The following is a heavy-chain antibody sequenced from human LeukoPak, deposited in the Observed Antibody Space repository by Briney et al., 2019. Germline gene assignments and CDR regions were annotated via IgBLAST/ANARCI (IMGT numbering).Heavy chain of an antibody. CDR3: ARGRGGIVGPSHFDY. CDR1: GYTFTGYY. V-gene: IGHV1-18*04. J-gene: IGHJ4*02. D-gene: IGHD3-22*01. Sequence: ASVKVSCKASGYTFTGYYMHWVRQAPGQGLEWMGWISAYNGNTNYAQKLQGRVTMTTDTSTSTAYMELRSLRSDDTAVYYCARGRGGIVGPSHFDYWGQGTLVTVSS. CDR2: ISAYNGNT.